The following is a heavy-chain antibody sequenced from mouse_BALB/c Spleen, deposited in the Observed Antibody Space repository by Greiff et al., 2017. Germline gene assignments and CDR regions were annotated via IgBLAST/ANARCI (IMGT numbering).Heavy chain of an antibody. CDR1: GFTFSSYA. Sequence: DVKLVESGGGLVKPGGSLKLSCAASGFTFSSYAMSWVRQTPEKRLEWVASISSGGSYTYYPDTVTGRFTISRDNAKNTLYLEMSSLRSEDTAMYYCARAEGWFAYWGQGTLVTVSA. CDR2: ISSGGSYT. J-gene: IGHJ3*01. CDR3: ARAEGWFAY. V-gene: IGHV5-9-4*01.